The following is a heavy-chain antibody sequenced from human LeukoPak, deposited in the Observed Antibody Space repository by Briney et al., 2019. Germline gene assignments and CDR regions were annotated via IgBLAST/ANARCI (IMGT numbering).Heavy chain of an antibody. CDR1: GFTFSDYY. D-gene: IGHD4-23*01. J-gene: IGHJ4*02. CDR2: IGSSSTNT. CDR3: ARSVEYYFDY. Sequence: PGGSLRLSCAASGFTFSDYYMSWIRQAPGKGLECVLYIGSSSTNTNYADSVKGRFTISRDNAKNSLYLQMNSLRAEDTAVYYCARSVEYYFDYWGQGTLVTVSS. V-gene: IGHV3-11*03.